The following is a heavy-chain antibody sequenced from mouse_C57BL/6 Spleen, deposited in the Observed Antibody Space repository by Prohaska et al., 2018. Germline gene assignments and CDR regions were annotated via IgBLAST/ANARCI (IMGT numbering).Heavy chain of an antibody. CDR3: ARSRGSSYFDY. CDR1: GYTFTSYW. J-gene: IGHJ2*01. CDR2: IDPSDSET. D-gene: IGHD1-1*01. V-gene: IGHV1-52*01. Sequence: QVQLQQPGAELVRPGSSVKLSCKASGYTFTSYWMHWVKQRPIQGLEWIGNIDPSDSETNYNQKFKDKATLTVDKSSSTAYMQLSSLTSEDSVVYYCARSRGSSYFDYWGQGTTLTVSS.